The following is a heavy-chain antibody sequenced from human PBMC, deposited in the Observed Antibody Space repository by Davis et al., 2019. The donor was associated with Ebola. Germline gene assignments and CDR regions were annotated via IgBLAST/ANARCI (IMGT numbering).Heavy chain of an antibody. CDR1: GFTFEDFV. V-gene: IGHV3-9*01. CDR3: ARDFDDYSFDY. Sequence: SLKISCAASGFTFEDFVMHWVRQAPGKGLEWVSSISWNSGSIEFADSVKGRFTISRDNSKNTLYLQMNSLRPEDTAVYYCARDFDDYSFDYWGQGTLVTVSS. J-gene: IGHJ4*02. CDR2: ISWNSGSI. D-gene: IGHD4-11*01.